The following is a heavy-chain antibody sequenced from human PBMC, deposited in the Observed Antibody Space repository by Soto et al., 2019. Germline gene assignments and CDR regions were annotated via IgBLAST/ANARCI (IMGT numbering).Heavy chain of an antibody. D-gene: IGHD2-15*01. Sequence: QVQLVQSGAEVKKPGASVKVSCKASGYTFTSYGISWVRQAPGQGLEWMGGISAYNGNTNYAQKLQGRVTMTPDTSTSTAYMELRSLRSDDTAVYYCARDLGYCSGGTCYRPIDYWGQGTLVTVSS. V-gene: IGHV1-18*01. J-gene: IGHJ4*02. CDR1: GYTFTSYG. CDR2: ISAYNGNT. CDR3: ARDLGYCSGGTCYRPIDY.